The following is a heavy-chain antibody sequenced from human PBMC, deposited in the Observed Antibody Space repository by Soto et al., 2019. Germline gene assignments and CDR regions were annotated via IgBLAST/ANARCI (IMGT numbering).Heavy chain of an antibody. CDR1: GDSDSSNSAA. CDR3: AREKYVELELRAYSYGWDV. V-gene: IGHV6-1*01. J-gene: IGHJ6*01. CDR2: TYYRSKWYN. D-gene: IGHD1-7*01. Sequence: SQTLALTCAISGDSDSSNSAAWNWIRQSPSRGLEWLGRTYYRSKWYNDYAVSVKSRITINPDTSKNQVSLQLNSVTPEDTAVYYCAREKYVELELRAYSYGWDVWGQGTTVPV.